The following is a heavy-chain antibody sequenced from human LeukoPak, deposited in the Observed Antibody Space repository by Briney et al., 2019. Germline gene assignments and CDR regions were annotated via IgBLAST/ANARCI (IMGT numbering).Heavy chain of an antibody. J-gene: IGHJ4*02. CDR3: ARAYGGLTFQ. CDR1: GFTFSSYA. D-gene: IGHD4-23*01. CDR2: INGNGGST. V-gene: IGHV3-23*01. Sequence: GGSLRLSCAASGFTFSSYAMNWVRQAPGEGVGWGSAINGNGGSTYYAVSVKGPFTISRDNSKNTLYLQMNSLRAEDTAVYYCARAYGGLTFQWGQGTLATVSS.